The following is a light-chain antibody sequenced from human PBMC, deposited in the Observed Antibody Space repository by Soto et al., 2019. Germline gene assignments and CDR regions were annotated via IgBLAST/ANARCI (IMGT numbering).Light chain of an antibody. Sequence: QSVLTQPPSVSATPGQWVTLSCSGGDSNIGSTAVNWYQQLPGTAPKLLIYSSNQRPSGVPDRISGSKSGTSASLAISGLQSEDEADYYCAAWDDDLHVWLFGGGTKLTVL. CDR3: AAWDDDLHVWL. V-gene: IGLV1-44*01. CDR2: SSN. J-gene: IGLJ3*02. CDR1: DSNIGSTA.